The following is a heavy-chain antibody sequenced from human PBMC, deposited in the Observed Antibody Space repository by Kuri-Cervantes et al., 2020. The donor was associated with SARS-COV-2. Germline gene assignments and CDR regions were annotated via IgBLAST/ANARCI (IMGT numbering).Heavy chain of an antibody. V-gene: IGHV3-69-1*01. CDR3: ARDLAVTGLYYFDY. Sequence: GGSLRLSCAASGFTFSDYYMSWIRQAPGKGLEWVSSISSSSYIYYADSVKGRFTISRDNAKNSLYLQMNSLRAEDTAVYYCARDLAVTGLYYFDYWGQGTLVTVSS. CDR2: ISSSSYI. D-gene: IGHD5-18*01. J-gene: IGHJ4*02. CDR1: GFTFSDYY.